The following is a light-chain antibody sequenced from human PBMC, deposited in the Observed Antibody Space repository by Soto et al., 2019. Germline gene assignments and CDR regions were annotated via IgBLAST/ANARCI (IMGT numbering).Light chain of an antibody. J-gene: IGLJ2*01. CDR3: AAWDDSLSAVI. CDR2: SNS. V-gene: IGLV1-44*01. Sequence: QPVLTQPPSASGTPGQRVTISCSGSISNIGNNAVNWYQHLPGTAPKFLIYSNSQRPSGVPDRFSGSKSGTSASLAISGLQSEDEADYYCAAWDDSLSAVIFGGGTKLTVL. CDR1: ISNIGNNA.